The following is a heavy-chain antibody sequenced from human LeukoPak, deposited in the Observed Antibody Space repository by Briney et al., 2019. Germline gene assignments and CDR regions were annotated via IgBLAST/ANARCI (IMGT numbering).Heavy chain of an antibody. Sequence: GGSLRLSCAASGFTFSSYAMHWVRQAPGKGLEWVAVISYDGSNKYYADSVKGRFTISRDNSKNTLYLQMNSLRAEDTAVYYCARLGYSSGWLYFDYWGQGTLATVSS. J-gene: IGHJ4*02. V-gene: IGHV3-30-3*01. CDR1: GFTFSSYA. CDR2: ISYDGSNK. D-gene: IGHD6-19*01. CDR3: ARLGYSSGWLYFDY.